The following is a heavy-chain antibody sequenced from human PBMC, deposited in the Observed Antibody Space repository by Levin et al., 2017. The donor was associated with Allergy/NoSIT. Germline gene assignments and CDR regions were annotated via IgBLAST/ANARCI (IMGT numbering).Heavy chain of an antibody. CDR1: GFTFSNYW. CDR3: ARDTMVRGVQYYYYYYMDV. J-gene: IGHJ6*03. D-gene: IGHD3-10*01. V-gene: IGHV3-7*04. CDR2: IKQDGSET. Sequence: GGSLRLSCAASGFTFSNYWMNWVRQAPGKGLEWVANIKQDGSETYYVDSVKGRFTISRDNAKNSLFLQMNSLRAEDTAVYYCARDTMVRGVQYYYYYYMDVWGKGTTVTVSS.